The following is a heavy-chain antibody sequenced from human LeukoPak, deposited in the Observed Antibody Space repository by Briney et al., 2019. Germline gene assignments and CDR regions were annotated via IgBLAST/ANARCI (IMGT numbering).Heavy chain of an antibody. CDR2: IDTDSGGT. D-gene: IGHD4-17*01. V-gene: IGHV1-2*02. J-gene: IGHJ3*02. CDR1: GSTFMGYF. Sequence: ASGKVSCTASGSTFMGYFIHWVRQAPGQGLERMGWIDTDSGGTNFAQSFQGRVTMTKDTSITTGYMELSRLGSDDTAVYYCARARGPRNYGDYVGASDIWGQGTMISVSS. CDR3: ARARGPRNYGDYVGASDI.